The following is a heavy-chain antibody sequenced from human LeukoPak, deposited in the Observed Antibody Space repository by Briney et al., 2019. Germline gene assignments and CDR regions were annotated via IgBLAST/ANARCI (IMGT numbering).Heavy chain of an antibody. CDR3: APRPGYCSGGSCYAAPDFDS. J-gene: IGHJ4*02. CDR1: GYTFTSYG. Sequence: ASVKVSCKASGYTFTSYGISWVRQAPGQGLEWMGWISAYNGNTNYAQKLQGRVTMTTDTSTSTAYMELRSLRSDDTAVYYCAPRPGYCSGGSCYAAPDFDSWGQGTLVTVSS. D-gene: IGHD2-15*01. V-gene: IGHV1-18*01. CDR2: ISAYNGNT.